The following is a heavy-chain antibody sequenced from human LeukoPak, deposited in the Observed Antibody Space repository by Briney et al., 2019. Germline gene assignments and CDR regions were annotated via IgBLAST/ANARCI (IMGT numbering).Heavy chain of an antibody. CDR2: IYYSGST. CDR3: ASNYYGVGSLDY. Sequence: SVTVSLTCTVSGGSISSYYWSWIRQPPGKGLEWIGYIYYSGSTNYNPSLKSRVTISVDTSKNQFSLKLSSVTAADTAVYYCASNYYGVGSLDYWGQGNLVTVSA. D-gene: IGHD3-10*01. J-gene: IGHJ4*02. CDR1: GGSISSYY. V-gene: IGHV4-59*08.